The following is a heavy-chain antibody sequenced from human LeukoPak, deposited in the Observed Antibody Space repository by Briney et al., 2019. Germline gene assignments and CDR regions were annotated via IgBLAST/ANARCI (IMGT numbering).Heavy chain of an antibody. J-gene: IGHJ5*02. D-gene: IGHD3-10*01. CDR3: ARGLRFMVRGVITNWFDP. Sequence: ASVKVSCKASGYTFTSYDITWVRQAPGQGLEWMGWMNPNSGNTGYAQKFQGRVTMTRNTSISTAYMELSSLRSEDTAVYYCARGLRFMVRGVITNWFDPWGQGTLVTVSS. CDR2: MNPNSGNT. CDR1: GYTFTSYD. V-gene: IGHV1-8*02.